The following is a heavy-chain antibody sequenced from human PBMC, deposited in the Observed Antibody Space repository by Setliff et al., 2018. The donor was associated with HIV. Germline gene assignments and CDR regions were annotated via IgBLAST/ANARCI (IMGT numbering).Heavy chain of an antibody. V-gene: IGHV1-46*01. Sequence: ASVKVSCKASGYTFTSDYIHWVRQAPGQGLEWMGIINPAVNPTSYAQKFQGRLTMTRDTSTNTVYMELSSLRSEDTAEYYCAKDSPGPASNSGRIKNWFDPWGEGTLVTSPQ. CDR2: INPAVNPT. D-gene: IGHD4-4*01. J-gene: IGHJ5*02. CDR3: AKDSPGPASNSGRIKNWFDP. CDR1: GYTFTSDY.